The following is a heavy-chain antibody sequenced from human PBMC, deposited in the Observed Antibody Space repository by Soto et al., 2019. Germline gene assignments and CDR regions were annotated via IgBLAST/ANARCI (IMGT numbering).Heavy chain of an antibody. Sequence: PSETLSLTCTVSGGSISSGDYYWSWIRQPPGKGLEWIGYIYYSGSTYYNPSLKSRVTISVDTSKNQFSLKLSSVTAADTAVYYCAREGRGGLPGYYYGMDVWGQGTTVTVSS. D-gene: IGHD3-10*01. CDR3: AREGRGGLPGYYYGMDV. CDR1: GGSISSGDYY. CDR2: IYYSGST. V-gene: IGHV4-30-4*01. J-gene: IGHJ6*02.